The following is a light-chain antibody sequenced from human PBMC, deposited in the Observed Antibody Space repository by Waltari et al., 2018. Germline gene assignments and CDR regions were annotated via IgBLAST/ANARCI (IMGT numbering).Light chain of an antibody. V-gene: IGLV1-44*01. Sequence: QSVLTQPPSASGTPGQRVTISCSGSSSNIGSNTVNWYQQLPGTAPKLLIYSNNPRPAGVPDRFAGSKSGTSASLAISGLQSEDEADYYCAAWDDSLNVVVFGGGTKLTVL. CDR1: SSNIGSNT. CDR3: AAWDDSLNVVV. CDR2: SNN. J-gene: IGLJ2*01.